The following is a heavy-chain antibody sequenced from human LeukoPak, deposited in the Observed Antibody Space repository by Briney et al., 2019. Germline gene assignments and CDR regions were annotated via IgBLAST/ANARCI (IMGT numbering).Heavy chain of an antibody. Sequence: GGSLRLSCAASGFTFSSYDMHWVRQATGKGLEWVSAIGTAGDTYYPGSVKGRFTISRENAKNSLYLQMNSLRAEDTAVYYCATPLHSPDGTQFDYWGQGTLVTVSS. CDR2: IGTAGDT. CDR1: GFTFSSYD. J-gene: IGHJ4*02. D-gene: IGHD2/OR15-2a*01. V-gene: IGHV3-13*01. CDR3: ATPLHSPDGTQFDY.